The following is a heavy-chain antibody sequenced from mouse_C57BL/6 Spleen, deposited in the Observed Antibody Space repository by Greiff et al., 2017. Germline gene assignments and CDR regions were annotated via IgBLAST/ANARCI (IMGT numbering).Heavy chain of an antibody. V-gene: IGHV5-17*01. CDR2: ISSGSSTI. CDR1: GFTFSDYG. D-gene: IGHD1-1*01. Sequence: EVQLVESGGGLVKPGGSLKLSCAASGFTFSDYGMHWVRQAPEKGLEWVAYISSGSSTIYYADTVKGRFTIARDNAKNTLFLQMTSLMSEDTAMYYCSSPYYCGSSSAWFAYWGQGTLVTVAA. CDR3: SSPYYCGSSSAWFAY. J-gene: IGHJ3*01.